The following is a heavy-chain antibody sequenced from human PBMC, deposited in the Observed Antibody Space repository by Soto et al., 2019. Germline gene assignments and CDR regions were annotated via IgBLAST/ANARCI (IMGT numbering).Heavy chain of an antibody. CDR2: ISGSSGST. CDR3: ARDLSWGSNWYYYMDV. V-gene: IGHV3-23*01. J-gene: IGHJ6*03. CDR1: GFTFSSYA. D-gene: IGHD7-27*01. Sequence: GGSLRLSCAASGFTFSSYAMSWVRQAPGKGLEWVSAISGSSGSTYYADSVKGRFTISRDNSKNTLYLQMNSLRAEDTAVYYCARDLSWGSNWYYYMDVWGKGTTVTV.